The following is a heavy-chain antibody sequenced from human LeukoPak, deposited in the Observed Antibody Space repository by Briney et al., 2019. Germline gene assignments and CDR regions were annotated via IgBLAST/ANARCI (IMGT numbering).Heavy chain of an antibody. CDR1: GDSISGSY. CDR3: ARDRLRFRVDV. CDR2: INTSGNT. J-gene: IGHJ6*04. D-gene: IGHD3-10*01. Sequence: SETLSLTCTVSGDSISGSYWTWIRQSAGKGLEWIGRINTSGNTNYNPSLKSRVTMSLDTSKNQFSLNMSSVTVADTAVYYCARDRLRFRVDVWGKGTTVTFSS. V-gene: IGHV4-4*07.